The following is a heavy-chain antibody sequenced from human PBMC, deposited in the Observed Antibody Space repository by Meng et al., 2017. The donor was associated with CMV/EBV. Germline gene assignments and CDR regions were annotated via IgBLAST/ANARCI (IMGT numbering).Heavy chain of an antibody. CDR2: ISYDGSNK. V-gene: IGHV3-30*04. CDR1: GFTFSSYA. Sequence: GGSLRLSCAASGFTFSSYAMHWVRQAPGKGLEWVAVISYDGSNKYYADSVKGRFTISRDNSKNTLYLQMNSLRAEDTAVYYCARIKCRPDAGSGGSCYHYYYGMDVWGQGTTVTVSS. J-gene: IGHJ6*02. CDR3: ARIKCRPDAGSGGSCYHYYYGMDV. D-gene: IGHD2-15*01.